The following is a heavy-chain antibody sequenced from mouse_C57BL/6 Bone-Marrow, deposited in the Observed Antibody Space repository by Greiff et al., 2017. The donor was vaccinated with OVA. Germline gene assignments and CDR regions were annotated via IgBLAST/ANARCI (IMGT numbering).Heavy chain of an antibody. V-gene: IGHV1-54*01. Sequence: VQLQQSGAELVRPGTSVKVSCKASGYAFTNYLIEWVKQRPGQGLEWIGVINPGSGGTNYNEKFKGKATLTADKSPSTAYMQLSSLTSEDTAVYFCARERGGYFIDYWGQGTTRTVSS. CDR2: INPGSGGT. D-gene: IGHD2-3*01. CDR1: GYAFTNYL. CDR3: ARERGGYFIDY. J-gene: IGHJ2*01.